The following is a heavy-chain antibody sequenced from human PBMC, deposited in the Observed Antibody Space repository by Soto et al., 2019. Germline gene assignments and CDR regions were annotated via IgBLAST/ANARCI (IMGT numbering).Heavy chain of an antibody. CDR1: DGTISSGDHS. D-gene: IGHD3-22*01. V-gene: IGHV4-30-2*01. CDR3: ARGINYYDSSGDSWFDP. J-gene: IGHJ5*02. CDR2: IYHTGTS. Sequence: SLTMPLTCSVSDGTISSGDHSWTWKRKKPRKSLEWIGYIYHTGTSYYNMSLKCRVTISVDRSKNQFSLKLSSVTAADTAVYYCARGINYYDSSGDSWFDPWGQGTLVTVSS.